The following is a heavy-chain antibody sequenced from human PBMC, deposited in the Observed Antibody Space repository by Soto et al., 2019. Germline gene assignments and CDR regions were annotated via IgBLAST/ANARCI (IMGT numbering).Heavy chain of an antibody. V-gene: IGHV4-4*02. CDR1: GDSISSSYW. CDR2: IYRDENT. D-gene: IGHD2-15*01. J-gene: IGHJ3*01. Sequence: QVQLQESGPGLVKPSGTLSLTCAVSGDSISSSYWWSWVRQPPGRGLEWIGEIYRDENTNYNCSLRRRVTISADKAKNQFSLNLSSATAADAAMYYCAGRESSGGPMGGQGTMVTVSS. CDR3: AGRESSGGPM.